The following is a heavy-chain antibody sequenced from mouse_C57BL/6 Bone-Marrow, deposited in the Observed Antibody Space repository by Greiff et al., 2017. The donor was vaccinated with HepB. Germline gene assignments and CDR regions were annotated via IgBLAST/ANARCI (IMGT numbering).Heavy chain of an antibody. CDR2: ITHSGET. Sequence: VQLQQSGPGLVKPSQSLFLTCSITGFPITSGYYWIWIRQSPGKPLEWMGYITHSGETFYNPSLQSPISITRETSKNQFFLQLNSVTTEDTAMYYCAGDRITTVPLFAYWGQGTLVTVSA. J-gene: IGHJ3*01. CDR1: GFPITSGYY. D-gene: IGHD1-1*01. V-gene: IGHV12-3*01. CDR3: AGDRITTVPLFAY.